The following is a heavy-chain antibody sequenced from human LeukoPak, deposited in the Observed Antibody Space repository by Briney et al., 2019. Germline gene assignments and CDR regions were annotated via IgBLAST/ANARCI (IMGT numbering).Heavy chain of an antibody. V-gene: IGHV4-59*01. CDR2: IYYSGST. Sequence: NSSETLSLTCTVSGGSISSYYWSWIRQPPGKGLEWIGYIYYSGSTNYNPSLKSRVTTSVDTSKNQFSLKLSSVTAADTAVYYCARADDILTGLPFDYWGQGTLVTVSS. J-gene: IGHJ4*02. D-gene: IGHD3-9*01. CDR1: GGSISSYY. CDR3: ARADDILTGLPFDY.